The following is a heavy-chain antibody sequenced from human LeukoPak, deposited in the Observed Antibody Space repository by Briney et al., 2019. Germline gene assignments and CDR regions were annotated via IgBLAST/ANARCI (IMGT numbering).Heavy chain of an antibody. CDR1: GYTFTGYY. J-gene: IGHJ3*02. D-gene: IGHD2-2*01. CDR3: ARHCSSTSCYLVFDAFDI. V-gene: IGHV1-2*02. Sequence: ASVKVSCKASGYTFTGYYMHWVRQAPGQGLEWMGWINPNSGGTNYAQKFQGRVTTTRDTSISTAYMELSRLRSDDTAVYYCARHCSSTSCYLVFDAFDIWGQGTMVTVSS. CDR2: INPNSGGT.